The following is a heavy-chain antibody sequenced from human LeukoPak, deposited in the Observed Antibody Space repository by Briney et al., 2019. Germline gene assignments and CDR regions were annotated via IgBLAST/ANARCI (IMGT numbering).Heavy chain of an antibody. CDR2: IYYSGST. Sequence: PSETLSLTCAVSGYSISSSNWWGWIRQPPGKRLEWIGYIYYSGSTNYNPSLKSRVTISIDTSKNQFSLNLTSVTAADTAVYYCARLKLYFDFSTGNHYYFDSWGQGTLVIVSS. V-gene: IGHV4-28*01. CDR1: GYSISSSNW. J-gene: IGHJ4*01. CDR3: ARLKLYFDFSTGNHYYFDS. D-gene: IGHD3-3*01.